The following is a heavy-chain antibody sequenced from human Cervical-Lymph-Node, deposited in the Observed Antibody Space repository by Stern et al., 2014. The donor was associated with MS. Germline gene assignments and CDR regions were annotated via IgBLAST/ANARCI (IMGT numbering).Heavy chain of an antibody. CDR2: IITGNGDT. CDR3: TSLSGPLDS. D-gene: IGHD3-10*01. V-gene: IGHV1-3*04. CDR1: GHTFA. J-gene: IGHJ5*01. Sequence: VQLVESGAEVKKPGASVKVSCKASGHTFAVHWVRQAPGKRLEWMGRIITGNGDTNYSQKFQGRVPITRDTFASTAYMELRSLRSEDTAVYYCTSLSGPLDSWGQGTLVTVSS.